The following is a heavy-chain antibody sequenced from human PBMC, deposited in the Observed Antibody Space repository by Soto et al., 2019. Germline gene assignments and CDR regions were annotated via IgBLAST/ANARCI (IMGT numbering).Heavy chain of an antibody. CDR2: VNAGSGYT. D-gene: IGHD2-21*01. CDR3: ARGRGVIRNSCGMEV. Sequence: QVPLVQSGAEVKKPGASVKISCEASGYPFTNSSLHWARQAPGQRLECMGWVNAGSGYTKYSRRFQDRLIITRDRSASTAYMERSILRSEDTAMFSGARGRGVIRNSCGMEVWGQGPTGTVSS. CDR1: GYPFTNSS. J-gene: IGHJ6*02. V-gene: IGHV1-3*01.